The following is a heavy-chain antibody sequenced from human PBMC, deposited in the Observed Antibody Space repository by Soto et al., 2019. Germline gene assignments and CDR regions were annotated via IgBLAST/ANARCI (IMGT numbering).Heavy chain of an antibody. CDR3: AKGDNLGPKTGYAFDP. CDR1: GDSVSSNTAS. V-gene: IGHV6-1*01. J-gene: IGHJ5*02. D-gene: IGHD5-12*01. CDR2: TYFRSKWYN. Sequence: SQTLSLTCAISGDSVSSNTASWDWIRQSPSRGLEWLGRTYFRSKWYNDYAVSVKSRIIINPDTSNNQFSLQLNSVAPEDTAVYFCAKGDNLGPKTGYAFDPWGQGIMVTVSS.